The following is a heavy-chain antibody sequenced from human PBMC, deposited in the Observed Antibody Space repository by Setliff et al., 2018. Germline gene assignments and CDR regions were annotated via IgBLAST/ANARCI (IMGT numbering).Heavy chain of an antibody. Sequence: PSETLSLTCAVYGGSFSGYYWSWIRQPPGKRLEWIGYIYYSGSTDSHPPLKSRVIMSVDTSKNHIFLKLSSVTAADTAVYYCARFYGSSAFDYWGQGTLVTVSS. J-gene: IGHJ4*02. CDR3: ARFYGSSAFDY. CDR1: GGSFSGYY. D-gene: IGHD3-10*01. CDR2: IYYSGST. V-gene: IGHV4-34*10.